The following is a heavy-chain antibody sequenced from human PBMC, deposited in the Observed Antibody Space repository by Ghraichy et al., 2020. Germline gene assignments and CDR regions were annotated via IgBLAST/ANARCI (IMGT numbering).Heavy chain of an antibody. J-gene: IGHJ4*02. Sequence: LSLTCAASGFTFSSYDMNWVRQAPGKGLEWVALILYDGSSKYYTASVKGRFTIYRDKSKNTLYLQMNSLRAEDTAVYYCAKGLLEGYYGSGSYFVGFDYWGQGTLVTVSS. V-gene: IGHV3-30*18. CDR1: GFTFSSYD. D-gene: IGHD3-10*01. CDR3: AKGLLEGYYGSGSYFVGFDY. CDR2: ILYDGSSK.